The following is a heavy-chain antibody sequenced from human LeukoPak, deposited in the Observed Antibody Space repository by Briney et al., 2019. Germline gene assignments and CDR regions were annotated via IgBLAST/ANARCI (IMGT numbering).Heavy chain of an antibody. Sequence: TGGSLRLSCAGSGFSSSSYDMSWVRQAPGKGLEWVSVIYSGGSTYYADSVKGRFTISRDNSKNTLYLQMNSLRAEDTAVYYCAREDILTGFDYWGQGTLVTVSS. CDR3: AREDILTGFDY. V-gene: IGHV3-53*01. CDR1: GFSSSSYD. J-gene: IGHJ4*02. CDR2: IYSGGST. D-gene: IGHD3-9*01.